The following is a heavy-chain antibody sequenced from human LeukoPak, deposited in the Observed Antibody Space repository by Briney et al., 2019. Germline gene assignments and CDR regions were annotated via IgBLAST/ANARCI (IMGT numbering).Heavy chain of an antibody. V-gene: IGHV4-34*01. J-gene: IGHJ6*02. D-gene: IGHD6-13*01. CDR3: ARGRWQQPPYYYHYGMDV. CDR2: INHSGST. Sequence: SETLSLTCAVYGGSFSGYFWSWIRQPPGKGLEWIGEINHSGSTNYTPSLKSRVTISVDTSKNQFSLKLSSVTAADTAVYYCARGRWQQPPYYYHYGMDVWGQGTTVTVSS. CDR1: GGSFSGYF.